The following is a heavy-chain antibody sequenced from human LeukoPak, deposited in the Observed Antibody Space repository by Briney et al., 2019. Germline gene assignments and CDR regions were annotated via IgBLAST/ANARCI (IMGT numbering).Heavy chain of an antibody. Sequence: PGGSLRLSCAASGFTFSSFWMSWVRQAPGKGLKWVANINQDGSGKYFVDSVKGRFTISRDNAKNSLYLQMNSLRAEDTAVYYCARGVSGEPWGQGTLVTVSS. CDR2: INQDGSGK. J-gene: IGHJ5*02. CDR1: GFTFSSFW. CDR3: ARGVSGEP. V-gene: IGHV3-7*01. D-gene: IGHD1-14*01.